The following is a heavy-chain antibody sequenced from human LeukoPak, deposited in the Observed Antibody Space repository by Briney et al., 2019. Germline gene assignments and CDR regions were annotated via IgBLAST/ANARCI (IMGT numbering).Heavy chain of an antibody. J-gene: IGHJ6*02. CDR2: ITDSGSST. D-gene: IGHD6-25*01. Sequence: GGSLRLSCAATGFTFSNYAMSWVRQSPGKGLEWVSFITDSGSSTYYADSVKGRFTISRDSSRNTLSLQMSSLRVEDTGVYFCAKSSTSQRGYYGMDVWGQGTTVTVSS. CDR1: GFTFSNYA. V-gene: IGHV3-23*01. CDR3: AKSSTSQRGYYGMDV.